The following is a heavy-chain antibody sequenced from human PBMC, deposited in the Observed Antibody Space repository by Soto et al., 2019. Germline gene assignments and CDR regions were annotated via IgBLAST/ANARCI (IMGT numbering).Heavy chain of an antibody. CDR3: ASSWLGPNYYYYGMDV. D-gene: IGHD3-22*01. J-gene: IGHJ6*02. Sequence: GASVKVSCKASGYTFTGYYMHWVRQAPGRGLEWMGWINPNSGGTNYAQKFQGRVTMTRDTSISTAYMELSRLRSDDTDVYYCASSWLGPNYYYYGMDVWGQGTTVTVSS. V-gene: IGHV1-2*02. CDR1: GYTFTGYY. CDR2: INPNSGGT.